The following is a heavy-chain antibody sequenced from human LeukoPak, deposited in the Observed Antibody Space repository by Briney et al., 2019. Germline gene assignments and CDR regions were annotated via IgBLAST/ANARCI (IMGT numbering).Heavy chain of an antibody. Sequence: PGGSLRLSCAASGFTFSSYAMHWVRQAPGKGLEWVAVISYDGSNKYYADSVKGRFTISRDNSKNTLYLQMNSLRAEDTAVYYCAKDYPSSEPYCSSTSCFTGAFDIWGQGTMVTVSS. CDR1: GFTFSSYA. J-gene: IGHJ3*02. V-gene: IGHV3-30-3*01. CDR3: AKDYPSSEPYCSSTSCFTGAFDI. CDR2: ISYDGSNK. D-gene: IGHD2-2*01.